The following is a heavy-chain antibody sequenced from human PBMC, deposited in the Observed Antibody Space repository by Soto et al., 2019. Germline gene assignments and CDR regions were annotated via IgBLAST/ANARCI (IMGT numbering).Heavy chain of an antibody. Sequence: PSETLSLTCTVSGGSISSYYWSWIRQPPGKGLEWIGYIYYSGSTNYNPSLKSRVTISVDTSKNQFSLKLSSVTAADTAVYYCARSGGVVVATRYLNWFDPWGQGTLVTVSS. D-gene: IGHD2-15*01. V-gene: IGHV4-59*01. CDR2: IYYSGST. CDR3: ARSGGVVVATRYLNWFDP. J-gene: IGHJ5*02. CDR1: GGSISSYY.